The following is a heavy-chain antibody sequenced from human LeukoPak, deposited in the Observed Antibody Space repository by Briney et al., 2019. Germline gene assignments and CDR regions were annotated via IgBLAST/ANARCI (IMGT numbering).Heavy chain of an antibody. CDR3: GAYGGDWDFGY. V-gene: IGHV4-38-2*02. CDR1: GYSISGGYY. Sequence: SETLSLTCTVSGYSISGGYYWGWIRQPPGKGLEWIGSIYHSGITYYNPSLKSRVTMSINVSQRQFSLNLKSVTVADTGVYYCGAYGGDWDFGYWAQGTPVIVTS. CDR2: IYHSGIT. D-gene: IGHD2-21*02. J-gene: IGHJ4*02.